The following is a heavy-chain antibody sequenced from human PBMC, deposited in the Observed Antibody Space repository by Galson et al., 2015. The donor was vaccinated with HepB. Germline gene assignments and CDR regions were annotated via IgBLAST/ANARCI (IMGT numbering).Heavy chain of an antibody. Sequence: SLRLSCAASGFTFSSYGMHWVRQAPGKGLEWVAVISYDGSNKYYADSVKGRFTISRDNSKNTLYLQMNSLRAEDTAVYYCARDTGGYSNYAAVWGQGTLVTVSS. J-gene: IGHJ4*02. D-gene: IGHD4-11*01. CDR2: ISYDGSNK. V-gene: IGHV3-30*03. CDR3: ARDTGGYSNYAAV. CDR1: GFTFSSYG.